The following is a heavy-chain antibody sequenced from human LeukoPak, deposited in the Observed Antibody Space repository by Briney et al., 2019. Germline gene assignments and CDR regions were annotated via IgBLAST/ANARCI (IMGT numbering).Heavy chain of an antibody. Sequence: PGGSLRLSCAASGFTFSSYAMGWVRQAPGKGLEWVSAISGSGGSTYYADSVKGRFTISRDNSKNTLYLQMNSLRAEDTAVYYCAGYCCSTACGWFDPWGQGTLVTVSS. J-gene: IGHJ5*02. D-gene: IGHD2-2*01. CDR2: ISGSGGST. CDR1: GFTFSSYA. CDR3: AGYCCSTACGWFDP. V-gene: IGHV3-23*01.